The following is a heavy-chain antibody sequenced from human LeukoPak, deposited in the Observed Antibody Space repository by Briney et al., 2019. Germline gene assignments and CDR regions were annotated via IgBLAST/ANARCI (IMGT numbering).Heavy chain of an antibody. D-gene: IGHD4-17*01. J-gene: IGHJ4*02. CDR1: GYIFTDYG. CDR2: INTYNGNT. Sequence: ASVKVSCTASGYIFTDYGISWVRQAPGQGLEWMGWINTYNGNTNYAQNLQGRVTMTTDTSPSMAYMELRSLRSDDTAVYYCARAYNYGDAGLPRDWGQGTRVTVSS. CDR3: ARAYNYGDAGLPRD. V-gene: IGHV1-18*01.